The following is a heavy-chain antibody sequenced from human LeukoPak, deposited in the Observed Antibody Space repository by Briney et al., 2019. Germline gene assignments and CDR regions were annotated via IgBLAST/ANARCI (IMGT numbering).Heavy chain of an antibody. D-gene: IGHD3-22*01. J-gene: IGHJ1*01. CDR1: GGSFSGYY. Sequence: SETLSLTCAVYGGSFSGYYWSWIRQPPGKGLEWIGEINHSGGTNYNPSLKSRVTISVDTSKNQFSLKLSSVTAADTAVYYCAYTGYYYDSSGYHEYFQHWGQGTLVTVSS. CDR3: AYTGYYYDSSGYHEYFQH. CDR2: INHSGGT. V-gene: IGHV4-34*01.